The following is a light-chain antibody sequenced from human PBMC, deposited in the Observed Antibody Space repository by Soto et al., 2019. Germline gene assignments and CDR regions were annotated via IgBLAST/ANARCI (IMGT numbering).Light chain of an antibody. J-gene: IGKJ2*01. Sequence: EIVLTQSPGTLSLSPGERGTLSCRASQSVTNNYLTWYQQRPCQAPRLLIYDAYSRATGVPDRFSGSGSGTEFNLTISRLEPEDFAVYYCQQCAHSPRTFGQGTRLEIK. V-gene: IGKV3-20*01. CDR2: DAY. CDR1: QSVTNNY. CDR3: QQCAHSPRT.